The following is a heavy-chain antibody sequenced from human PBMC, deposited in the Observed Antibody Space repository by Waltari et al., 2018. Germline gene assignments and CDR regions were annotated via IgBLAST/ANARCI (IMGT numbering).Heavy chain of an antibody. CDR1: GYSVSRGYY. CDR3: AGPGPSYYFDY. J-gene: IGHJ4*02. D-gene: IGHD6-6*01. V-gene: IGHV4-38-2*01. Sequence: QVQLQESGPGLAKPSETLSLTCAVSGYSVSRGYYWGWIRQPPGQGLEWIGTISQTETPAYIPSLNSRGTISMNPSNTQSSLRLKSVTAADTAVYYCAGPGPSYYFDYWGQGILVTVSS. CDR2: ISQTETP.